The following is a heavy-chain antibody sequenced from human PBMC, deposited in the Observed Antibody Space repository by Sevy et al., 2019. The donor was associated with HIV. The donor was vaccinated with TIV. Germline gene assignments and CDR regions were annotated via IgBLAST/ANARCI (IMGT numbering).Heavy chain of an antibody. CDR1: GGTFSSYA. Sequence: ASVKVSCKASGGTFSSYAISWVRQAPGQGLEWMGGIIPIFGTANYAQKFQGRVTITADESTSTAYMELSGLRSEDTAVYYCARGQYCSSTSCYIELDYWGQGTLVTVSS. D-gene: IGHD2-2*01. CDR2: IIPIFGTA. CDR3: ARGQYCSSTSCYIELDY. J-gene: IGHJ4*02. V-gene: IGHV1-69*13.